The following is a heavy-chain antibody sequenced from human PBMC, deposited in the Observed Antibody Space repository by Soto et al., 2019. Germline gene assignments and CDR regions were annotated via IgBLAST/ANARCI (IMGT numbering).Heavy chain of an antibody. CDR3: AKGINVCVLGVIPYYYYCMHV. Sequence: LSLCCAATGFTFSSYAMHWVRQAPGKGLERVAVISYDGSNKYYAESVKGRFTIYRDNSKNTLYLKMNSLRAEETAVYYCAKGINVCVLGVIPYYYYCMHVWGQGTTVTLSS. CDR2: ISYDGSNK. D-gene: IGHD3-10*02. V-gene: IGHV3-30-3*01. J-gene: IGHJ6*02. CDR1: GFTFSSYA.